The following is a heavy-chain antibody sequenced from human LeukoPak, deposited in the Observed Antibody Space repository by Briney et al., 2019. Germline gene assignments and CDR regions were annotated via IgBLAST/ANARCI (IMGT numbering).Heavy chain of an antibody. D-gene: IGHD6-19*01. Sequence: PGGSLRLSCAASGFTFSSYGMHWVRQAPGKGLEWVAVISYDGSNKYYADSVKGRFSISRDNSKNTLYLQMNSLRAEDTAVYYWAKVGAVAGTDYYYYGMDVWGKGTTVTVSS. J-gene: IGHJ6*04. CDR3: AKVGAVAGTDYYYYGMDV. CDR1: GFTFSSYG. CDR2: ISYDGSNK. V-gene: IGHV3-30*18.